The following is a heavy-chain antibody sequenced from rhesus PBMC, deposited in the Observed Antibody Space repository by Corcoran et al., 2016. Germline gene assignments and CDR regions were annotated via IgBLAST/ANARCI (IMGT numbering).Heavy chain of an antibody. V-gene: IGHV3-54*02. J-gene: IGHJ4*01. CDR3: ASPSEPIVVMTEFDY. Sequence: EVQLVESGGGLVQPGGSLRLSCAASGFTFSSYGMHWVRPAPGKGLEWVAVIESYGSKIYHADSWQDLFNISRDNSKNMLYLQMNNLKVEDTAVYYCASPSEPIVVMTEFDYWGQGVLVTVSS. CDR1: GFTFSSYG. CDR2: IESYGSKI. D-gene: IGHD3-28*01.